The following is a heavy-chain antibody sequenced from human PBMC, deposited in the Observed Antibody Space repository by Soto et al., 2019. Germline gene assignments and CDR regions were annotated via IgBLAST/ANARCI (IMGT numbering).Heavy chain of an antibody. D-gene: IGHD3-10*01. J-gene: IGHJ3*01. V-gene: IGHV4-59*08. CDR3: ARHDRRGGAFDV. CDR2: THYSGST. CDR1: GGSISTYY. Sequence: QVQLQESGPGLLKPSETLSLTCTVSGGSISTYYWSWIRQPPGKGLEWIGYTHYSGSTNYNPSLMSRLTMSVDTSNNHLSLKLSSVTAADTAVYYCARHDRRGGAFDVWGQGTMVTVSS.